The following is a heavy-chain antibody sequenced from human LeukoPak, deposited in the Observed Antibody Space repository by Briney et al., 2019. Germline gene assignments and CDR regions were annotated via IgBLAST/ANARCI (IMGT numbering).Heavy chain of an antibody. D-gene: IGHD3-10*01. CDR1: GFTFDDYG. CDR2: ISRNSGSI. J-gene: IGHJ4*02. Sequence: GGSLRLSCAASGFTFDDYGMSWVRQAPGKGLEWVSGISRNSGSIGYADSVQGRFSISRDNAKNSLYLQMNSLRAEDTAVYYCAKDSYYYGSGSYSSWDYWGQGTLVTVSS. V-gene: IGHV3-9*01. CDR3: AKDSYYYGSGSYSSWDY.